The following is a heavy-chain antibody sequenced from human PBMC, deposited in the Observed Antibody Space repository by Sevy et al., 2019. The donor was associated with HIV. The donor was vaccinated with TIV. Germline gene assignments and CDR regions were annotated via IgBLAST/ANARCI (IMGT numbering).Heavy chain of an antibody. CDR2: ISSSGDTI. D-gene: IGHD4-17*01. Sequence: GESLKISCAAAGFTISDYFMTWIRQAPGKGLEWVSYISSSGDTIYYADSVKGRFTISRDNVRNSLYLQMNSLRAEDTAVYYCARDHVKDGDLGDYYYSAMDVWGQGTTVTVSS. V-gene: IGHV3-11*01. CDR3: ARDHVKDGDLGDYYYSAMDV. J-gene: IGHJ6*02. CDR1: GFTISDYF.